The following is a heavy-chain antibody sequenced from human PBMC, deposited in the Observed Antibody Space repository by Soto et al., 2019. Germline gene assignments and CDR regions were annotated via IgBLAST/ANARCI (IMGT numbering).Heavy chain of an antibody. Sequence: KTSEALSLTCTVYGGSINTFYWSWVRQPAGKGLEWIGRIFSSGSTSFNPSLESRVAMSVDTSKNHFSLNLSSVTAADMAVYYCAREGSYSAYNFAHGIQLWSFDFWGQGALVTVSS. CDR2: IFSSGST. V-gene: IGHV4-4*07. CDR3: AREGSYSAYNFAHGIQLWSFDF. D-gene: IGHD5-12*01. CDR1: GGSINTFY. J-gene: IGHJ4*02.